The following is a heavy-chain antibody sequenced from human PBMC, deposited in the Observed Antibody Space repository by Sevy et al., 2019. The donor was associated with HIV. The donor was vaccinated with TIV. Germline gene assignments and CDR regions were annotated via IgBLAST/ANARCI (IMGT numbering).Heavy chain of an antibody. CDR2: ISYDEINK. CDR1: GFIFSNYA. Sequence: GGSLRLSCAASGFIFSNYAMHWVRQAPGKGLEWVAVISYDEINKYYADSVKGRFTISRDNSKNTRYVQMNSLRAEDTAVYYCARDSNSGYYYYYAMDVWGQGTTVTVSS. V-gene: IGHV3-30-3*01. D-gene: IGHD1-26*01. J-gene: IGHJ6*02. CDR3: ARDSNSGYYYYYAMDV.